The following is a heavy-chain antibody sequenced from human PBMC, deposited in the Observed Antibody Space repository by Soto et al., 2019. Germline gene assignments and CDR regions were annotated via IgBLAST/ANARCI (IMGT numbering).Heavy chain of an antibody. J-gene: IGHJ4*02. CDR3: ARTVHLGELSLRVFDY. V-gene: IGHV4-61*01. CDR1: GGSVSSAYYY. Sequence: SETLSLTCTVSGGSVSSAYYYWSWVRQPPGKGLEWIGLIYYSGGTNYNPSLKSRVTMSVDTSKNQFSLNLSSVTAADTAVYYCARTVHLGELSLRVFDYWGQGTLVTVSS. CDR2: IYYSGGT. D-gene: IGHD3-16*02.